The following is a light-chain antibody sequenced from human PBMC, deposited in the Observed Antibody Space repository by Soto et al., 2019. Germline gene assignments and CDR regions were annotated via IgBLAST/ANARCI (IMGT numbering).Light chain of an antibody. CDR2: GTS. J-gene: IGKJ1*01. Sequence: EIVMTQSPATLSVSPGERATLSCRASQSVSFNLAWYQQKPGQAPRLLIYGTSTRATSIPARFSGSGSGTEFTLTISSLQSEDFAVYYCQQYNNWPRTFGQGTKVEIK. V-gene: IGKV3-15*01. CDR1: QSVSFN. CDR3: QQYNNWPRT.